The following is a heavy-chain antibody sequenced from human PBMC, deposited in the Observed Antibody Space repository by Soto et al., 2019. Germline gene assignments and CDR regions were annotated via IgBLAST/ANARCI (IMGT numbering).Heavy chain of an antibody. J-gene: IGHJ4*02. V-gene: IGHV1-18*01. CDR2: ISAHNGNT. CDR1: GYIFTTYG. Sequence: QVHLVQSGAEVKKPGASVKVSCKGSGYIFTTYGITWVRQAPGQGLEWMGWISAHNGNTNYAQKRQGRVTVTRDTSTSTAYMELRSLRSDDTAVYYCARGRYGDYWGQGALVTVSS. D-gene: IGHD1-1*01. CDR3: ARGRYGDY.